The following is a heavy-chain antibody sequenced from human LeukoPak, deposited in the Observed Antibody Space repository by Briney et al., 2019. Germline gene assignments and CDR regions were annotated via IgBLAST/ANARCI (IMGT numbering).Heavy chain of an antibody. J-gene: IGHJ4*02. CDR1: PQSFTSFG. V-gene: IGHV5-51*01. CDR2: IYPGDSDT. CDR3: ASLVSKYGGDDYSGY. Sequence: GESLKIACKGPPQSFTSFGIGCAVQMPGKGLEWMGIIYPGDSDTRYSPSFQGQVTISADKSISTAYLQWSSLKASDTAMYYCASLVSKYGGDDYSGYRVQGTLVTVSS. D-gene: IGHD1-26*01.